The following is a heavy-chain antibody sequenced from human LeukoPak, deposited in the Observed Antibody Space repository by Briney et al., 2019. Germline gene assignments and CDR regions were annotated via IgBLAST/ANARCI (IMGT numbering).Heavy chain of an antibody. J-gene: IGHJ4*02. CDR3: ASSRYLYYFHF. Sequence: GGSLRLSCAASQYPFNDYYMSWIRQAPGKGLEWISYISSTGTVIHYADSVKGRFTISRDSSKTSLYLQMNNLRAEDTALYYCASSRYLYYFHFWGQGTQVSVSS. CDR2: ISSTGTVI. CDR1: QYPFNDYY. D-gene: IGHD2-15*01. V-gene: IGHV3-11*04.